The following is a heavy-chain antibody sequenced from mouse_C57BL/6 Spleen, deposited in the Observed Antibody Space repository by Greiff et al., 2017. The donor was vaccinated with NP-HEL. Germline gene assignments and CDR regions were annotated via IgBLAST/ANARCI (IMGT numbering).Heavy chain of an antibody. D-gene: IGHD1-1*01. CDR3: AGLLPFAY. V-gene: IGHV1-82*01. CDR2: IYPGDGDT. Sequence: VKLMESGPELVKPGASVKISCKASGYAFSSSWMNWVKQRPGKGLEWIGRIYPGDGDTNYNGKFKGKATLTADKSSSTAYMQLSSLTSEDSAVYFCAGLLPFAYWGQGTLVTVSA. J-gene: IGHJ3*01. CDR1: GYAFSSSW.